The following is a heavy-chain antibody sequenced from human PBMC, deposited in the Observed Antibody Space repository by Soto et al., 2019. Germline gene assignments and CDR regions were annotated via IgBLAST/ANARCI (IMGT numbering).Heavy chain of an antibody. V-gene: IGHV3-53*01. CDR1: GFTVSSNY. CDR3: ARSSASVNYYGMDV. D-gene: IGHD6-6*01. J-gene: IGHJ6*02. Sequence: PGGSLRLSCAASGFTVSSNYMSWVRQAPGKGLEWVSVIYSGGSTYYADSVKGRFTISRDNSKNTLYLQMNSLRAEDTAVYYCARSSASVNYYGMDVWGQGTTVTVSS. CDR2: IYSGGST.